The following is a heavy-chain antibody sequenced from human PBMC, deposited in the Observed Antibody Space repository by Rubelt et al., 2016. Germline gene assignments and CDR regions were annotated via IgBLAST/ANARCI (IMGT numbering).Heavy chain of an antibody. CDR2: IYYSGST. V-gene: IGHV4-59*01. D-gene: IGHD1-26*01. Sequence: QVQLQESGPGLVRPSETLVLTCTVSGGTISTYYWTWIRQSPGKGLEWIGYIYYSGSTNYNPSLKSRVTISVDTSKNQCSLKLSSVTAADTAVYYCARGMISGSYSIDYWGQGTLVTVSS. J-gene: IGHJ4*02. CDR3: ARGMISGSYSIDY. CDR1: GGTISTYY.